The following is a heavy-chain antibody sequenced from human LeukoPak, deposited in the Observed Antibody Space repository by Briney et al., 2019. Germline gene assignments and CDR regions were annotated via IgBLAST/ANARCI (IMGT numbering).Heavy chain of an antibody. J-gene: IGHJ6*02. V-gene: IGHV3-21*01. CDR3: ARRGPAPYYYYGMDV. CDR1: GFTFSSYS. CDR2: ISSSSSYI. Sequence: GGSLRLSCAASGFTFSSYSMNWVHQAPGKGLEWVSSISSSSSYIYYADSVKGRFTISRDNAKNSLYLQMNSLRAEDTAVYYCARRGPAPYYYYGMDVWGQGTTVTVSS.